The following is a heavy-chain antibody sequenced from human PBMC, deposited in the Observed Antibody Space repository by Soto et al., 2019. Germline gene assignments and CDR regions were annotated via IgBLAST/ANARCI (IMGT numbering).Heavy chain of an antibody. Sequence: GGSLRLSCAASGFTVSSNYMSWVRQAPGKGLEWVSVIYSGGSTYYADSVKGRFTISRDNSKNTLYLQMNSLRAEDTAVYYCARSSIAVAGTIDYWGQGTLVTAPQ. CDR3: ARSSIAVAGTIDY. V-gene: IGHV3-66*01. CDR1: GFTVSSNY. D-gene: IGHD6-19*01. J-gene: IGHJ4*02. CDR2: IYSGGST.